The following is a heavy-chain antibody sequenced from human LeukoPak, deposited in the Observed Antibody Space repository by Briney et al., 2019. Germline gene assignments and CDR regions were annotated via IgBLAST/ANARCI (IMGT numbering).Heavy chain of an antibody. CDR2: IDWDEDQ. Sequence: GPTLANPLHTLTLTSTCSGCSISTSGSCVGWIRQPPGKALERLERIDWDEDQYYTTSRTTRPTISKDTSKNQVGLTMTNMDPVHTATYYCARVTTVTGLVYRGRGTLATVSS. J-gene: IGHJ4*02. CDR1: GCSISTSGSC. CDR3: ARVTTVTGLVY. D-gene: IGHD4-17*01. V-gene: IGHV2-70*11.